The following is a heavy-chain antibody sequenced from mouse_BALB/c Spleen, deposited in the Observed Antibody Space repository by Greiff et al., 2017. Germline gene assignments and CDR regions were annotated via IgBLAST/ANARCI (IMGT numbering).Heavy chain of an antibody. D-gene: IGHD1-1*01. CDR2: ISSGGSYT. CDR3: TRAFGYYGSSYFDY. V-gene: IGHV5-6-4*01. CDR1: GFTFSSYT. J-gene: IGHJ2*01. Sequence: EVKLMESGGGLVKPGGSLKLSCAASGFTFSSYTMSWVRQTPEKRLEWVATISSGGSYTYYPDSVKGRFTISRDNAKNTLYLQMSSLKSEDTAMYYCTRAFGYYGSSYFDYWGQGTTLTVSS.